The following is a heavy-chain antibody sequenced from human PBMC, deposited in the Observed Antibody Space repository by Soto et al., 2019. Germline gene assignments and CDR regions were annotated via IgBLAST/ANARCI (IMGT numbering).Heavy chain of an antibody. J-gene: IGHJ4*02. D-gene: IGHD5-12*01. V-gene: IGHV3-74*01. Sequence: PGGSLRLSCAASGFTFSSYWMHWVRQAPGKGLVWVSRINSDGSSTSYADSVKDRFTISRDNAKNTLYLQMNSLRAEDTAVYYCARDAVRDGYNYHYWGQGTLVTVSS. CDR3: ARDAVRDGYNYHY. CDR1: GFTFSSYW. CDR2: INSDGSST.